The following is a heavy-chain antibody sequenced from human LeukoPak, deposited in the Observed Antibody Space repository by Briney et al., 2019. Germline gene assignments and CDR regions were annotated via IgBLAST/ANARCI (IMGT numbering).Heavy chain of an antibody. Sequence: PGGSLRLSCAASGFTFSSYAMSWVRQAPGKGLELVSAISGRDNGTYYADSVKGRFTISRDNSKNTLYLQMNSLTAEDTAVYYCAKGLYHYYGSGSYTLDFWGQGTQVTVSS. J-gene: IGHJ4*02. V-gene: IGHV3-23*01. CDR2: ISGRDNGT. CDR3: AKGLYHYYGSGSYTLDF. CDR1: GFTFSSYA. D-gene: IGHD3-10*01.